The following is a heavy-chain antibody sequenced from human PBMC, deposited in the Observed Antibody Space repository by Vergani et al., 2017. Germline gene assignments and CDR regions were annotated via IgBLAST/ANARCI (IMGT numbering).Heavy chain of an antibody. CDR3: AKDTLEAVYFDY. CDR1: GYTFTNYP. J-gene: IGHJ4*02. D-gene: IGHD5-24*01. V-gene: IGHV7-4-1*02. CDR2: INTNSGNP. Sequence: QVQLLLSGSELKKPGASVRISCEASGYTFTNYPLIWVRQAPGQGLEFMGWINTNSGNPTYAPGFTGRFVFSLDTSVNTAYLQINNLKSDDTAVYYCAKDTLEAVYFDYWGQGTLVTVSS.